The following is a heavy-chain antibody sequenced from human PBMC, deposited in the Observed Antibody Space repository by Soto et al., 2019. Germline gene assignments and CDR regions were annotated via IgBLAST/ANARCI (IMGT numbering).Heavy chain of an antibody. D-gene: IGHD3-22*01. Sequence: SETLSLTCTVSGGSVSSGSYYWSWIRQPPGKGLEWIGYIYYSGSTNYNPSLKSRVTISVDTSKNQFSLKLSSVTAADTAVYYCARENYDSAFDYWGQGTLVTVSS. CDR1: GGSVSSGSYY. J-gene: IGHJ4*02. V-gene: IGHV4-61*01. CDR3: ARENYDSAFDY. CDR2: IYYSGST.